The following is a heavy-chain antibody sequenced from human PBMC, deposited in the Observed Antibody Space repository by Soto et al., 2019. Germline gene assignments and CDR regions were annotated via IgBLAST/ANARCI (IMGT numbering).Heavy chain of an antibody. CDR3: ARRDTSGFLRYFDN. Sequence: SVKVSCKASGGTLSSFINYPINCVRQAPGQGLEWMGGIVPNVGTVNYAQKFQGRVTVTADKSTGTAYMELSSLRSEDTALYYCARRDTSGFLRYFDNWGQGTLVTVSS. CDR1: GGTLSSFINYP. CDR2: IVPNVGTV. J-gene: IGHJ4*03. D-gene: IGHD3-3*01. V-gene: IGHV1-69*06.